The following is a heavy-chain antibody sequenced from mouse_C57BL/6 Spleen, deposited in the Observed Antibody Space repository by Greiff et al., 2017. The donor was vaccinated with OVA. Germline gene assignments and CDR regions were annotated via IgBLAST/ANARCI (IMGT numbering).Heavy chain of an antibody. Sequence: QVQLQQSGPELVNPGASVKISCKASGYAFSSSWMNWVKQRPGKGLEWIGRIYPGDGDTNYNGKFKGKATLTADKSSSTAYMQLSSLTSEDSAVYFCATFTTGYWGQGTTLTVSS. V-gene: IGHV1-82*01. D-gene: IGHD1-1*01. CDR2: IYPGDGDT. CDR1: GYAFSSSW. CDR3: ATFTTGY. J-gene: IGHJ2*01.